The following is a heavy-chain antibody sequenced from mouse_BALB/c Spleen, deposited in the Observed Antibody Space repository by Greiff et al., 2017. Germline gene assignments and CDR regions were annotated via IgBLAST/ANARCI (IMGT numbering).Heavy chain of an antibody. CDR3: ARRGDYQGGAMDY. V-gene: IGHV1-9*01. CDR1: GYTFSSYW. Sequence: QVQLQQSGAELMKPGASVKISCKATGYTFSSYWIEWVKQRPGHGLEWIGEILPGSGSTNYNEKFKGKATFTADTSSNTAYMQLSSLTSEDSAVYYCARRGDYQGGAMDYWGQGTSVTVSS. D-gene: IGHD5-5*01. CDR2: ILPGSGST. J-gene: IGHJ4*01.